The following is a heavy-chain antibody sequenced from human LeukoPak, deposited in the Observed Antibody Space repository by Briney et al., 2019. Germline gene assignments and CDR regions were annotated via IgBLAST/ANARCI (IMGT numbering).Heavy chain of an antibody. CDR3: ASGLPGVGLWFGDDAFDI. CDR2: IYTSGST. CDR1: GGYISSYY. V-gene: IGHV4-4*07. D-gene: IGHD3-10*01. Sequence: SETLSLTCTVSGGYISSYYWSWIRQPAGKGLEWIGRIYTSGSTNYNPSLKSRVTMSVDTSKNQFSLKLSSVTAADTAVYYCASGLPGVGLWFGDDAFDIWGQGTMVTVSS. J-gene: IGHJ3*02.